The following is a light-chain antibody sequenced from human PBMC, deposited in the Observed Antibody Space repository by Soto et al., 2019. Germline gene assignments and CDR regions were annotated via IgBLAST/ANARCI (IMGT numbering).Light chain of an antibody. CDR1: XXXXXAGYD. CDR2: GNS. CDR3: QSYDSSLSAPYV. J-gene: IGLJ1*01. V-gene: IGLV1-40*01. Sequence: SXLXXPPSVXXAPGXRVTXXXTGXXXXXXAGYDVHWYQQLPGTAPKLLIYGNSNRPSGVPDRFSGSKSGTSASLAITGLQAEDEADYYCQSYDSSLSAPYVFGTGTKVTVL.